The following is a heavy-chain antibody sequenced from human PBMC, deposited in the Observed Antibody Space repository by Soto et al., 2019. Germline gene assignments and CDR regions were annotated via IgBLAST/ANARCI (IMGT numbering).Heavy chain of an antibody. CDR1: GGAISTYY. J-gene: IGHJ5*02. Sequence: QVHLQESGTGLVKSSETLSLTCTVSGGAISTYYWTWIRQPAGKGLEWIGRIYSSGSTKYNPSLHSRVTMSLDTSNNQFSRRLTSVTAADTAVYFCARGQRFSDWFDPGGQGTLVTVSS. V-gene: IGHV4-4*07. CDR3: ARGQRFSDWFDP. CDR2: IYSSGST. D-gene: IGHD3-3*01.